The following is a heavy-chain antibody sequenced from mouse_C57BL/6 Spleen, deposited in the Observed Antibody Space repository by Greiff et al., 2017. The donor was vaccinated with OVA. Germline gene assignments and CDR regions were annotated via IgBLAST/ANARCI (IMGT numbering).Heavy chain of an antibody. J-gene: IGHJ2*01. Sequence: VQLQQSGPELVKPGASVKISCKASGYSFTGYYMNWVKQSPEKSLEWIGEINPSTGGTTYNQKFKAKATLTVDKSSSTVYMQLKSLTSEDSAVYYCARDGYYFDYWGQGTTRTVSS. D-gene: IGHD2-3*01. CDR2: INPSTGGT. CDR3: ARDGYYFDY. V-gene: IGHV1-42*01. CDR1: GYSFTGYY.